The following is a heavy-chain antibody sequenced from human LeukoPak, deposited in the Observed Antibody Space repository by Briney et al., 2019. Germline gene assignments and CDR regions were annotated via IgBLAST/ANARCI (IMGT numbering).Heavy chain of an antibody. Sequence: ASVKVSCKASGYIFTDYYIHWVRQAPGQGLEWMGWINPNSGGTNYAQKFQGRVTMTRDTSISTAYMELSRLRSDDTAVYYCARSRGSSWPDYWGQGTLVTVSS. CDR1: GYIFTDYY. CDR3: ARSRGSSWPDY. D-gene: IGHD6-13*01. V-gene: IGHV1-2*02. J-gene: IGHJ4*02. CDR2: INPNSGGT.